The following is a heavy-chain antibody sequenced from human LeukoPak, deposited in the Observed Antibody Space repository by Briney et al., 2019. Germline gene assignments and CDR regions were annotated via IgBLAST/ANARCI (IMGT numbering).Heavy chain of an antibody. CDR1: GYSFTSYW. D-gene: IGHD3-22*01. V-gene: IGHV5-51*01. Sequence: GESLQISCKGSGYSFTSYWIGWVRQMPGKGLEWMGIIYPGDSDTRYSPSFQGQVTISADKSISTAYLQWSSLKASDTAMYYCARTYYYDSSGYSDSMFDYWGQGTLSPSPQ. J-gene: IGHJ4*02. CDR2: IYPGDSDT. CDR3: ARTYYYDSSGYSDSMFDY.